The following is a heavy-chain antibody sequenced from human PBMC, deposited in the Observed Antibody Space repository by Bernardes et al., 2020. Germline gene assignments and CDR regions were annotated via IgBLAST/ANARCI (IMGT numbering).Heavy chain of an antibody. CDR1: GGSFSGYY. CDR3: ARGLIPRITIFGVVIGDPARSYGMDV. V-gene: IGHV4-34*01. J-gene: IGHJ6*02. D-gene: IGHD3-3*01. CDR2: INHSGST. Sequence: SETLSLTCAVYGGSFSGYYWSWIRQPPGKGLEWIGEINHSGSTNYNPSLKSRVTISVDTSKNQFSLKLSSVTAADTAVYYCARGLIPRITIFGVVIGDPARSYGMDVWGQGTTVTVSS.